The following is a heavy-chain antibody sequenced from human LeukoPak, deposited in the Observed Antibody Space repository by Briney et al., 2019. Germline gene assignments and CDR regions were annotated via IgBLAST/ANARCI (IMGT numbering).Heavy chain of an antibody. V-gene: IGHV4-59*01. J-gene: IGHJ3*02. D-gene: IGHD6-13*01. CDR3: ATPGGRYSSSWYAAFAFDI. CDR1: GGSISSYY. Sequence: PSETLSLTCTVSGGSISSYYWSWVRQPPGKGLEWIGYIYYSGSTNYNPSLKSRVTISVDTSKNQFSLKLSSVTAADTAVYYCATPGGRYSSSWYAAFAFDIWGQGTMVTVSS. CDR2: IYYSGST.